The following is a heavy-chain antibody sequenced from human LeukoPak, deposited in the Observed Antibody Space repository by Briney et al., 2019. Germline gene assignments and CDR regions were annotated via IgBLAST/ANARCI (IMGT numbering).Heavy chain of an antibody. CDR3: AQELSTYGDYVAPFDY. V-gene: IGHV3-30*18. CDR1: GFTFSTYG. Sequence: PGGSLRLSCAASGFTFSTYGMHWVRQAPGKGLEWVAVISYDGSNKYYADSVKGRFTISRDNSKNTLYMQMNSLRADDTAVYFCAQELSTYGDYVAPFDYWGQGTLVTVSS. CDR2: ISYDGSNK. D-gene: IGHD4-17*01. J-gene: IGHJ4*02.